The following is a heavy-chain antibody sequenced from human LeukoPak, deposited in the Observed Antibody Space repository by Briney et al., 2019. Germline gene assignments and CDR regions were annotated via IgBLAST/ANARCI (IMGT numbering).Heavy chain of an antibody. CDR3: TTALNFDIAAFDI. Sequence: GGSLRLSSAASGFTFSNAWMSWVRQAPGKGPEWVGRMKSKRDGGATEYAAPVKGRFTISRDDSKNTVYLQMNSLKTEDTGVYYCTTALNFDIAAFDIWGQGTLVTVSS. D-gene: IGHD2-21*01. V-gene: IGHV3-15*01. CDR2: MKSKRDGGAT. J-gene: IGHJ3*02. CDR1: GFTFSNAW.